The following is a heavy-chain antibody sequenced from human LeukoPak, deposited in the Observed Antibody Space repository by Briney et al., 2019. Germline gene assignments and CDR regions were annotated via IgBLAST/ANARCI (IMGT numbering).Heavy chain of an antibody. Sequence: GESLKISCKGSGYSFTIYCIGWVRQMPGKGLEWMGSIYRGEYDTRYRPSFQGQVTISADKSMRTAYLQWSSLKASDTAMYYCARPITTDAFDIWGQGTMVTVSS. CDR2: IYRGEYDT. CDR3: ARPITTDAFDI. CDR1: GYSFTIYC. J-gene: IGHJ3*02. V-gene: IGHV5-51*01. D-gene: IGHD3-22*01.